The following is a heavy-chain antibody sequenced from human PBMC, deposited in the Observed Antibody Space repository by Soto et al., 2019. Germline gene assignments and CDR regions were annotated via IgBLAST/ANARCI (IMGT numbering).Heavy chain of an antibody. Sequence: ASVKVSCKTFGYTITNYVIHWVRQAPGQGLEWMGWINAGTGNTKYSQKLQDRLTISRDTSAATAYLDLSRLASEDTAVYYCARGRASWYWDFWGHGTLVTVS. CDR1: GYTITNYV. CDR3: ARGRASWYWDF. D-gene: IGHD2-8*02. V-gene: IGHV1-3*01. CDR2: INAGTGNT. J-gene: IGHJ4*01.